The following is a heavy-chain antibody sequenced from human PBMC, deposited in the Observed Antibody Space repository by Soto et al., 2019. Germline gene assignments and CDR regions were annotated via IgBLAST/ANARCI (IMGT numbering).Heavy chain of an antibody. Sequence: GESLKISCKSYGYIFTDYWIGWVRQMPGKGLEWMGIINPGDSLTRYSPSFQGQVTISADKSISTACLQWSSLKASDTAMYYCVRRQRGYSYGWPFDYWGQGTRVTVSS. CDR2: INPGDSLT. CDR3: VRRQRGYSYGWPFDY. CDR1: GYIFTDYW. D-gene: IGHD5-18*01. V-gene: IGHV5-51*01. J-gene: IGHJ4*02.